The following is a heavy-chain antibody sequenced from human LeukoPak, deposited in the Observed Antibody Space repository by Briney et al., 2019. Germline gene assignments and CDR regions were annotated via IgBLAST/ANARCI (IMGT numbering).Heavy chain of an antibody. V-gene: IGHV3-49*04. CDR3: SKVAVSGYGDGQYCEY. J-gene: IGHJ1*01. D-gene: IGHD4-17*01. CDR2: IRSKVYGGT. Sequence: GGSLRLSCPASGVTFSAYSRSWDRQAPGKGLEWVGFIRSKVYGGTEKAASVKDRFIISRDDSKSIVYLQMNNLKTEDKVVSYPSKVAVSGYGDGQYCEYWGQGSLVTVSS. CDR1: GVTFSAYS.